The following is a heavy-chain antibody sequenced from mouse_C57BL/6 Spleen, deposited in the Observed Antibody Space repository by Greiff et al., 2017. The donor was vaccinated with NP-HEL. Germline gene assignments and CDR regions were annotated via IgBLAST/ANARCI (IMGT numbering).Heavy chain of an antibody. J-gene: IGHJ4*01. D-gene: IGHD3-2*02. Sequence: VQLQQSGPELVKPGASVKISCKASGYAFSSSWMNWVKQRPGKGLEWIGRIYPGDGDTNYNGKFKGKATLTADKSSSTAYMQLSSLTSEDSAVYCCARSRAQAYAMDYWGQGTSVTVSS. V-gene: IGHV1-82*01. CDR1: GYAFSSSW. CDR3: ARSRAQAYAMDY. CDR2: IYPGDGDT.